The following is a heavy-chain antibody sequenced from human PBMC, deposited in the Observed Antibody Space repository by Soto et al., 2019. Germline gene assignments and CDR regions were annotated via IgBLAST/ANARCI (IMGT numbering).Heavy chain of an antibody. CDR1: GFSLINSGVG. V-gene: IGHV2-5*02. CDR2: IYWDDDK. CDR3: ARSPLLVDGSGSYGLGYFDY. D-gene: IGHD3-10*01. Sequence: QITLKESGPTLVKPTQTLTLTCTFSGFSLINSGVGVGWIRQPPGKALEWLALIYWDDDKRYSPSLKSRLTITKDTSKNQVVLTITNMDPVDTATYYCARSPLLVDGSGSYGLGYFDYRGQGTLVTVSS. J-gene: IGHJ4*02.